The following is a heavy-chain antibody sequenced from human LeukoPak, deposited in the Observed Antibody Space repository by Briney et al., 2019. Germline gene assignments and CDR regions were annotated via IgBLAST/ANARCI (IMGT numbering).Heavy chain of an antibody. CDR3: ARLSLEMATISPFDY. CDR2: IYYSGST. V-gene: IGHV4-39*01. Sequence: SETLSLTCTVSGGSISSSSYYWGWIRQPPGKGLEWIGSIYYSGSTYYNPSLKSRVTISVDTSKNQFSLKLSSVTAADTAVYCCARLSLEMATISPFDYWGQGTLVTVSS. CDR1: GGSISSSSYY. D-gene: IGHD5-24*01. J-gene: IGHJ4*02.